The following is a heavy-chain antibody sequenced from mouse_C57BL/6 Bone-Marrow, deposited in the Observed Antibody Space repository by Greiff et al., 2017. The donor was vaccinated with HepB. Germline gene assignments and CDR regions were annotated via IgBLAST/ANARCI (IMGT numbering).Heavy chain of an antibody. J-gene: IGHJ3*01. CDR1: GYTFTSYW. CDR3: ARELGFAY. Sequence: QVQLKQPGAELVMPGASVKLSCKASGYTFTSYWMHWVKQRPGQGLEWIGEIDPSDSYTNYNQKFKGKSTLTVDKSSSTAYMQLSSLTSEDSAVYYCARELGFAYWGQGTLVTVSA. V-gene: IGHV1-69*01. CDR2: IDPSDSYT. D-gene: IGHD4-1*01.